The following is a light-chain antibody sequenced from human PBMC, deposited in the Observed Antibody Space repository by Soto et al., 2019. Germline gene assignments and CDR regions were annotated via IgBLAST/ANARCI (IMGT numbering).Light chain of an antibody. CDR1: RNLLHSNGYYY. J-gene: IGKJ4*01. CDR2: LGS. V-gene: IGKV2-28*01. CDR3: AQGLATPFT. Sequence: EIVLTQSPLSLPVTPGEPASISCRSSRNLLHSNGYYYLDWYLQKPGQSPQLLIYLGSNRASGVPDRFSGRGSGTDFTLTVSRVEAEDGGVYFCAQGLATPFTFGGGTKVEIK.